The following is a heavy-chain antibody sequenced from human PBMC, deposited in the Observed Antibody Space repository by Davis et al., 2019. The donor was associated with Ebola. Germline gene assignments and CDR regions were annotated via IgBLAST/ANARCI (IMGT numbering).Heavy chain of an antibody. CDR3: ARVVGYGGFDP. J-gene: IGHJ5*02. D-gene: IGHD1-1*01. CDR2: INHSGST. V-gene: IGHV4-34*01. Sequence: SQPLSPTCPLHPPSFRGYYWSWIRPPPGKGLEWIGEINHSGSTNYNPSLKSRVTISVDTSKNQFSLKLSSVTAADTAVYYCARVVGYGGFDPWGQGTLVTVSS. CDR1: PPSFRGYY.